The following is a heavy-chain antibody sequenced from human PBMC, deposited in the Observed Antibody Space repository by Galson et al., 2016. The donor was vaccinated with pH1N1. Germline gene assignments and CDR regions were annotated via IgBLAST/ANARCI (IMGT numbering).Heavy chain of an antibody. V-gene: IGHV4-39*07. CDR1: GGSISSNSYY. D-gene: IGHD5-18*01. CDR3: ARDYVDTTMAPYFDY. Sequence: ETLSLTCTVSGGSISSNSYYWGWIRQPPGKGLEWLGSIYYSGSTYYNPSLKSRVTISVDTSKNQFSLKLNSVTAADTAVYYCARDYVDTTMAPYFDYWGQGTLVTVSS. CDR2: IYYSGST. J-gene: IGHJ4*02.